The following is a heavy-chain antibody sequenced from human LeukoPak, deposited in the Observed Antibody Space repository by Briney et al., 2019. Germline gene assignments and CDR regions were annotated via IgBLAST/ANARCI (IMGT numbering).Heavy chain of an antibody. CDR3: ARGDLSYYYHMDV. CDR2: IYHSGST. CDR1: GGSFSGYY. Sequence: SETLSLTCAVYGGSFSGYYWSWIRQPPGKGLEWIGSIYHSGSTYYNPSLKSRATISVDTSKNQISLKVSSVTAADTAVYYCARGDLSYYYHMDVWGKGTTVTVSS. V-gene: IGHV4-34*01. J-gene: IGHJ6*03.